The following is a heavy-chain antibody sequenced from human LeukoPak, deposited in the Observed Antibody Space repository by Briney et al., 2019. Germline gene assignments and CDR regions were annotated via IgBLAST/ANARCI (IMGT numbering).Heavy chain of an antibody. J-gene: IGHJ4*02. CDR2: ISSSSSYISSSSSYI. CDR3: ARDWGDYYDSNGYYPLDY. Sequence: GGSLRLSCAASGFTFSSYNMNWVRQAPGKGLEWVSSISSSSSYISSSSSYIYYADSVKGRFTISRDNAKNSLYLQMNSLRAEDTAVYYCARDWGDYYDSNGYYPLDYWGQGTLVTVSS. V-gene: IGHV3-21*01. CDR1: GFTFSSYN. D-gene: IGHD3-22*01.